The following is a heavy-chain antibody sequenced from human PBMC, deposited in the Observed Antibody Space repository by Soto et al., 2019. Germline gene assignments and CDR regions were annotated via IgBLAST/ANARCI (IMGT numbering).Heavy chain of an antibody. J-gene: IGHJ3*02. CDR1: GGSFSGYY. V-gene: IGHV4-34*01. Sequence: SETLSLTCAVYGGSFSGYYWSWIRQPPGKGLEWIGEINHSGSTNYNPSLKSRVTISVDTSKNQFSLKLSSVTAADTAVYYCARLGVVTALDAFDIWGQGTMVTVSS. CDR3: ARLGVVTALDAFDI. D-gene: IGHD2-21*02. CDR2: INHSGST.